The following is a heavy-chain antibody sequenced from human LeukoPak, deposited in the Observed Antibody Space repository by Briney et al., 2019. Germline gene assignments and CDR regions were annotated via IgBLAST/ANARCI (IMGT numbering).Heavy chain of an antibody. V-gene: IGHV4-4*07. Sequence: SETLSLTCTVSGGSFSSYYWSWIRQPAGKGLEWIGRIYTSGSTNYNPSLESRVTMSVDTSKNQFSLKLSSVTAADTAVYYCARIPVRSARWYFDLWGRGTLVTVSS. CDR1: GGSFSSYY. D-gene: IGHD2-21*01. CDR2: IYTSGST. CDR3: ARIPVRSARWYFDL. J-gene: IGHJ2*01.